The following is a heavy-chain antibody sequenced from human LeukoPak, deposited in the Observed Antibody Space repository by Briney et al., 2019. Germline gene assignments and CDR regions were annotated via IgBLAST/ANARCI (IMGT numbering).Heavy chain of an antibody. CDR2: IKQDGSKK. Sequence: PFSXYXMTWVRQAPGKGLEWVANIKQDGSKKSYVDSVKGRFTISRDNAKNSLYLQMNSLRAEDTAIYYCTRVGYIDEGIDYWGQGTLVTVSS. CDR1: PFSXYX. J-gene: IGHJ4*02. CDR3: TRVGYIDEGIDY. V-gene: IGHV3-7*04. D-gene: IGHD5-24*01.